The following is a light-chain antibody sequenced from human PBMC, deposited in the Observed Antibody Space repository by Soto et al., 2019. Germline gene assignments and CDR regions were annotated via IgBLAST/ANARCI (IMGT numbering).Light chain of an antibody. CDR3: SSYTSSGTPVV. J-gene: IGLJ2*01. V-gene: IGLV2-14*01. Sequence: QSALTQPASVSGSPGQSITISCTGTSSDVGGYNYVSWYQQHPGKAPKLMIYEVSNRPSGVSNRFSGSKSGNTASLTISGRQAEDEADYYCSSYTSSGTPVVFGGGTKLTVL. CDR1: SSDVGGYNY. CDR2: EVS.